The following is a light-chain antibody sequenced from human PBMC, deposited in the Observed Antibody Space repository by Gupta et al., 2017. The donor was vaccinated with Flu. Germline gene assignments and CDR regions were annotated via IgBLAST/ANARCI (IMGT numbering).Light chain of an antibody. CDR1: QSRLHSNGNDY. CDR2: MGS. Sequence: DVVMTQSPLSLPVTPGEPTSISCRSSQSRLHSNGNDYLDWYLQKPGQPPQLLIYMGSNRAFGVPDRFSGSGPGTDFTFKISIVEAKDVRVYYFRRALQTPSTFGQGTKLEIK. CDR3: RRALQTPST. V-gene: IGKV2-28*01. J-gene: IGKJ1*01.